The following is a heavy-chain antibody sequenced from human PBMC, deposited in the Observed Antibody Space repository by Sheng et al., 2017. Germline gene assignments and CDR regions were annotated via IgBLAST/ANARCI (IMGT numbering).Heavy chain of an antibody. V-gene: IGHV4-38-2*02. J-gene: IGHJ4*02. CDR2: IYHSGTT. D-gene: IGHD1-26*01. CDR3: ARDAVGATAIDY. CDR1: LLHQQWLL. Sequence: QVQLQESGPGLVKSSETPVPHLRRLWLLHQQWLLLGLDPAVPGKGLEWIGSIYHSGTTHYNPSLKSRVSISVEMSNNQFSLHLRSVTAADTALYFCARDAVGATAIDYWGQGILVTVSS.